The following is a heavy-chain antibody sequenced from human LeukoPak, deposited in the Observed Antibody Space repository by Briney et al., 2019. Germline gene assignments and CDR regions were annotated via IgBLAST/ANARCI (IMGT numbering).Heavy chain of an antibody. CDR1: GGSIGSYY. CDR2: IYYSGST. V-gene: IGHV4-59*01. Sequence: SETLSLTCTVSGGSIGSYYWSWIRQPPGKGLEWIGYIYYSGSTNYNPSLKSRVTISVDTSKNQFSLKLSSVTAADTAVYYCARRLKGNKEFDYWGQGTLVTVSS. D-gene: IGHD2/OR15-2a*01. CDR3: ARRLKGNKEFDY. J-gene: IGHJ4*02.